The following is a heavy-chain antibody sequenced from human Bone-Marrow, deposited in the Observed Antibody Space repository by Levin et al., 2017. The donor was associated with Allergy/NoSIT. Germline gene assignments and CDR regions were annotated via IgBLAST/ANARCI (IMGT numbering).Heavy chain of an antibody. CDR1: GFTFRSYG. D-gene: IGHD2-21*02. CDR2: IYYDGSNK. CDR3: VRDGRPYCGGDCYLDD. V-gene: IGHV3-33*01. J-gene: IGHJ4*02. Sequence: HPGGSLRLSCPASGFTFRSYGMHWVRQAPGKGLEWVALIYYDGSNKNYVDSVKGRFTISRDNSKNTVYLQMNDLRAEDTAVYYCVRDGRPYCGGDCYLDDWGQGTLVTVSS.